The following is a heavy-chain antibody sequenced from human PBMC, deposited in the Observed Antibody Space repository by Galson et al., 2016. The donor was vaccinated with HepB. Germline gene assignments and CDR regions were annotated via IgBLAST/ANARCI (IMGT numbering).Heavy chain of an antibody. CDR1: GFAFNRYG. CDR3: ARGQKTRAARRYFDY. V-gene: IGHV3-11*01. CDR2: ISSGGSPI. J-gene: IGHJ4*02. Sequence: SLRLSCATSGFAFNRYGMSWIRQAPGKGLEWVSYISSGGSPIYYAHPVKGRFTISRDNAKNSLYLQMNSLRAEDTAVYYCARGQKTRAARRYFDYWGQGTLVTVSS. D-gene: IGHD6-6*01.